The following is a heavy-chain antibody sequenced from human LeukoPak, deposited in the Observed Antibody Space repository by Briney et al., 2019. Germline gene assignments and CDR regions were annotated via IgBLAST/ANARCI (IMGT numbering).Heavy chain of an antibody. CDR2: ISYDGSNK. J-gene: IGHJ6*02. V-gene: IGHV3-30*03. D-gene: IGHD1-26*01. CDR1: GFTFSSYG. Sequence: PGGSLRLSCAASGFTFSSYGMHWVRQAPGKGLEWVAVISYDGSNKYYADSVKGRFTISRDNSKNTLYLQMNSLRAEDTAVYYCAVGGGTLYYYGMDVWGQGTTVTVSS. CDR3: AVGGGTLYYYGMDV.